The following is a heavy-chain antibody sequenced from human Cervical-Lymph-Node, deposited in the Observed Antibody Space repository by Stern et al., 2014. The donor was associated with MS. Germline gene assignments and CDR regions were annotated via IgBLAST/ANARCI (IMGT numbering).Heavy chain of an antibody. J-gene: IGHJ4*02. CDR1: GFTVSRDS. CDR3: ARDTSSPERSDG. CDR2: ITNVGST. D-gene: IGHD1-1*01. Sequence: EVQLVESGGGVIQPGGSLRLSCTASGFTVSRDSMTWVRQAPGKGLEWVSVITNVGSTFYADSVKSRFTISRDDSKNTVYLHMTSLRAEDTAMYYCARDTSSPERSDGWGQGTRVTVSS. V-gene: IGHV3-53*01.